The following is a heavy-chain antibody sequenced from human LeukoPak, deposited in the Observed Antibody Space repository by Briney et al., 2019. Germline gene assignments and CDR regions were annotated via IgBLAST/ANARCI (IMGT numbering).Heavy chain of an antibody. D-gene: IGHD4-23*01. J-gene: IGHJ4*02. V-gene: IGHV3-33*06. CDR3: AKDYGGYPFDY. CDR2: IWYDASNK. CDR1: GFTFSSFG. Sequence: PWRSLTLSCAASGFTFSSFGMHWVRQAPGKGLEWVAVIWYDASNKYYADSVKGRFTISRDNSKNTLYLQMDSLRVEDTAVYYCAKDYGGYPFDYWGQGTLVTVSS.